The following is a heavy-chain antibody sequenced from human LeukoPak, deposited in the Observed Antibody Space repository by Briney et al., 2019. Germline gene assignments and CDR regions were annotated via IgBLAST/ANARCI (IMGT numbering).Heavy chain of an antibody. CDR2: ISSSSSDI. J-gene: IGHJ4*02. CDR3: ARELNFDY. CDR1: GFPFSSFS. Sequence: GGSLRLSCAASGFPFSSFSMTWVRRAPGKGLEWVSYISSSSSDIYYADSVRGRFTVSRDNAKNSLYLQMNSLRDEDTAVYYCARELNFDYWGQGTLVTVSS. V-gene: IGHV3-48*02.